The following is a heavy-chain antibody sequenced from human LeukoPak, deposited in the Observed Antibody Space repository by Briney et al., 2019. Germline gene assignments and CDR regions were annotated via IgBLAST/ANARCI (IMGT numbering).Heavy chain of an antibody. CDR2: IYYSGST. J-gene: IGHJ4*02. Sequence: PSETLSLTCTVSGGSISSSSYYWGWIRQPPGKGLEWIGSIYYSGSTYYNPSLKGRVTISVDTSKNQFSLKLSSVTAADTAVYYCASTGTTVSYYFDYWGQGTLVTVSS. V-gene: IGHV4-39*01. D-gene: IGHD4-11*01. CDR3: ASTGTTVSYYFDY. CDR1: GGSISSSSYY.